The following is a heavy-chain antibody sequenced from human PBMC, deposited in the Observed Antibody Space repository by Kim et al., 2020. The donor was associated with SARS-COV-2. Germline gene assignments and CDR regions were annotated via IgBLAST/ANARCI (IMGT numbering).Heavy chain of an antibody. J-gene: IGHJ3*02. CDR3: ARDGDPDRSAFDI. Sequence: GGSLRLSCAASGFTFSSYGMHWVRQAPGKGLEWVAVIWYDGSNKYYADSVKGRFTISRDNSKNTLYLQMNSLRAEDTAVYYCARDGDPDRSAFDIWGQGTMVTVSS. V-gene: IGHV3-33*08. CDR1: GFTFSSYG. CDR2: IWYDGSNK. D-gene: IGHD3-16*02.